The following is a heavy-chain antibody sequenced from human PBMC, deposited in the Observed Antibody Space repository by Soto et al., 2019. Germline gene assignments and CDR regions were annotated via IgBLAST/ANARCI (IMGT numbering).Heavy chain of an antibody. D-gene: IGHD6-19*01. J-gene: IGHJ4*02. CDR3: ARARGGASYSSGWYSY. CDR1: GGSISSGDYY. V-gene: IGHV4-30-4*01. Sequence: SETLSLTCTVSGGSISSGDYYWSWIRQPPGKGLEWIGYIYYSGSTYYNPSLKRRVTISVDTSKNQFSLKLSSVTAADTAVYYCARARGGASYSSGWYSYWGQGTLVTVSS. CDR2: IYYSGST.